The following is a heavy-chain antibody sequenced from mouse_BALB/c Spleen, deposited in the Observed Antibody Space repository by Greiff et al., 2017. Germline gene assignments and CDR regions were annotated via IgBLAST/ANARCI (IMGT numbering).Heavy chain of an antibody. D-gene: IGHD3-2*01. Sequence: QVQLQQSGAELVKPGASVKLSCKASGYTFTSYYMYWVKQRPGQGLEWIGEINPSNGGTNFNEKFKSKATLTVDKSSSTAYMQLSSLTSEDSAVYYCTRSGETARAKAWFAYWGQGTLVTVSA. CDR1: GYTFTSYY. CDR2: INPSNGGT. J-gene: IGHJ3*01. V-gene: IGHV1S81*02. CDR3: TRSGETARAKAWFAY.